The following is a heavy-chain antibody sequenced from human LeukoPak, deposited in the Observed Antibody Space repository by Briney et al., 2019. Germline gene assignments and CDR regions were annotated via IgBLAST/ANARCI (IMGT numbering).Heavy chain of an antibody. V-gene: IGHV1-2*02. D-gene: IGHD6-19*01. J-gene: IGHJ4*02. CDR3: ARSHSSGWDTTVDY. CDR1: GYTFTGYY. CDR2: INPNSGGT. Sequence: ASVKVSCKASGYTFTGYYMHWVRQAPGQGLEWMGWINPNSGGTNYAQKFQGRVTITTDESTSTAYMELSSLRSEDTAVYYCARSHSSGWDTTVDYWGQGTLVTVSS.